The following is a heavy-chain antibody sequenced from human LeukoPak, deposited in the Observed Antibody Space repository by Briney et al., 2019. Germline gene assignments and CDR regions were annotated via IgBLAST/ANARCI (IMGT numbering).Heavy chain of an antibody. CDR3: ARAAPDIVVVVAASDYYYYYMDV. Sequence: ASVKVSCKVSGYTLTELSMHWVRQAPGKGPEWMGGFDPEDGETIYAQKFQGRVTMTTDTSTSTAYMELRSLRSDDTAVYYCARAAPDIVVVVAASDYYYYYMDVWGKGTTVTVSS. V-gene: IGHV1-24*01. CDR2: FDPEDGET. D-gene: IGHD2-15*01. CDR1: GYTLTELS. J-gene: IGHJ6*03.